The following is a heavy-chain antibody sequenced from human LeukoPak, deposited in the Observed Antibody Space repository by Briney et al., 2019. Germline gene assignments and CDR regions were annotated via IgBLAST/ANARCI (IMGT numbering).Heavy chain of an antibody. Sequence: KFQGRVTITRDTSASTAYMELSSLRPEDTAVYYCARGGYFDWLFDYWGQGTLVTVSS. D-gene: IGHD3-9*01. V-gene: IGHV1-3*01. J-gene: IGHJ4*02. CDR3: ARGGYFDWLFDY.